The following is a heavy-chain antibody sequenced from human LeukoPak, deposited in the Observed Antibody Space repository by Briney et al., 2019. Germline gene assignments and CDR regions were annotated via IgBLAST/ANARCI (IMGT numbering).Heavy chain of an antibody. J-gene: IGHJ4*02. CDR3: ARGEMGISIRDY. CDR2: IYYSGNT. Sequence: SETLSPTCTVSTGSISSYHWSWIRQPPGKGLEWIGCIYYSGNTNYNPSLKSRVTISVDTAKNQFSLKLSSATAADTAAHYCARGEMGISIRDYWGQGTLVTVSS. D-gene: IGHD3-16*01. V-gene: IGHV4-59*01. CDR1: TGSISSYH.